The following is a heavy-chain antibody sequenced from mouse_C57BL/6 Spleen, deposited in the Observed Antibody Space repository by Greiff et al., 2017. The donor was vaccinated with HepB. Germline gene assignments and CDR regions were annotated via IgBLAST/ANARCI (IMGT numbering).Heavy chain of an antibody. D-gene: IGHD2-2*01. Sequence: QVQLQQSGAELVKPGASVKLSCKASGYTFTSYWMHWVKQRPGQGLEWIGMIHPNSGSTNYNEKFKSKATLTVDKSSSTAYMQLSSLTSEDSAVYYCAREVYYGYDDAMDYWGQGTSVTVSS. J-gene: IGHJ4*01. CDR3: AREVYYGYDDAMDY. CDR2: IHPNSGST. CDR1: GYTFTSYW. V-gene: IGHV1-64*01.